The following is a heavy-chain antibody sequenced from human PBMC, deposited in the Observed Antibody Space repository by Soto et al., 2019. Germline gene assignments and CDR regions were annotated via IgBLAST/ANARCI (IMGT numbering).Heavy chain of an antibody. J-gene: IGHJ4*02. CDR1: GYTFTSYG. CDR2: ISAYNGNT. Sequence: QVQLVQSGAEVKKPGASVKVSCKASGYTFTSYGISWVRQAPGQGLEWMGWISAYNGNTNYAQKLQGRVTMTKDTSTSTAYMGLRSPRSDDTAVDYWARDYYSGWGWAYWGQGTLFTVSS. V-gene: IGHV1-18*01. CDR3: ARDYYSGWGWAY. D-gene: IGHD3-10*01.